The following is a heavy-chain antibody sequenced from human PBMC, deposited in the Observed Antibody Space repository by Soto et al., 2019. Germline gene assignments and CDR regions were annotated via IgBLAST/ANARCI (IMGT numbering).Heavy chain of an antibody. J-gene: IGHJ4*02. Sequence: QVQLVESGGGVVQPGRSLRLSCAVSEIIFSGYGMHWVRQAPGKGLEWVAVIRFDGSNIHYADSVKGRFTISRDNSKNTLYLQMDSLRAEDTAVYYCARDGGYYYDSSRGYFDYWGQGTLVTVSS. V-gene: IGHV3-33*01. D-gene: IGHD3-22*01. CDR2: IRFDGSNI. CDR1: EIIFSGYG. CDR3: ARDGGYYYDSSRGYFDY.